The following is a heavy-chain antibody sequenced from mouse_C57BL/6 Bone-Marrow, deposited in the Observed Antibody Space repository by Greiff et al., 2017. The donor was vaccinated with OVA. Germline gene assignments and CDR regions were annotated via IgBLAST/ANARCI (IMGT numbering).Heavy chain of an antibody. Sequence: VHVKQSGAELVRPGASVKLSCTASGFNIKDDYMHWVKQRPEQGLEWIGWIDPENGDSESASKFPGKATITAATSSNTAYLQLGSLTFEYTAVYYCTTYGNFDYWGQGTTLTVAS. J-gene: IGHJ2*01. CDR3: TTYGNFDY. V-gene: IGHV14-4*01. D-gene: IGHD2-1*01. CDR2: IDPENGDS. CDR1: GFNIKDDY.